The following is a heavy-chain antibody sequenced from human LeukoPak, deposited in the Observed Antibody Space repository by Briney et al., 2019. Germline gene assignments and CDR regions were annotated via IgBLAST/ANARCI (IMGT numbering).Heavy chain of an antibody. V-gene: IGHV3-33*01. Sequence: PGGSLRLSCAASGFTFSSYGMHWVRQAPGKGLEWVAVIWYDGSNKYYADSVKGRFTISRDDSKNTLYLQMNSLRAEDTAVYYCARTPNYYGSGLPHYWGQGTLVTVSS. CDR1: GFTFSSYG. J-gene: IGHJ4*02. D-gene: IGHD3-10*01. CDR3: ARTPNYYGSGLPHY. CDR2: IWYDGSNK.